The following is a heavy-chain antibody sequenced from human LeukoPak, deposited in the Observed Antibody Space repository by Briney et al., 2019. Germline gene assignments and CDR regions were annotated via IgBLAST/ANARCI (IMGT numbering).Heavy chain of an antibody. V-gene: IGHV3-30*02. CDR2: IRYDGSNK. Sequence: GGSLRLSCAASGFTFTNAWMSWVRQAPGKGLEWVAFIRYDGSNKYYADSMKGRFTISRDNSKNTLYLQINSLGAEDTAVYYCAKDRLGAVLYFDCWGQGTLVTVSS. CDR1: GFTFTNAW. CDR3: AKDRLGAVLYFDC. J-gene: IGHJ4*02. D-gene: IGHD1-26*01.